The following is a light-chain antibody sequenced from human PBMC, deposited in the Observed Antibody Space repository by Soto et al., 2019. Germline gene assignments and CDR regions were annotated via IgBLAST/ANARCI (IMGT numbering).Light chain of an antibody. Sequence: SYELTQPPSVSVAPGQTARITCGGTRIGSKSVHWFQQKPGQAPVLVVHDDSDRPSGLPERFSGSNSGGTATLTISRVEAGDEADYYCQVWDSRDDHRVFGGGTKLTVL. CDR1: RIGSKS. CDR2: DDS. CDR3: QVWDSRDDHRV. J-gene: IGLJ2*01. V-gene: IGLV3-21*02.